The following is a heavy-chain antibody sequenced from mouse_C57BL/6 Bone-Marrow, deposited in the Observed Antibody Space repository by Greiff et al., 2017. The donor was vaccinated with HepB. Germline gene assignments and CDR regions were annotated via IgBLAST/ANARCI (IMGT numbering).Heavy chain of an antibody. V-gene: IGHV1-63*01. J-gene: IGHJ2*01. D-gene: IGHD3-2*02. Sequence: QVQLKQSGAELVRPGPSVKMSCKASGYTFTNYWIGWAKQRPGHGLEWIGDIYPGGGYTNYNEKFKGKATLTADKSSSTAYMQFSSLTSEDSAIYYCARCGGSGCLYYFDYWGQGTTLTVSS. CDR1: GYTFTNYW. CDR3: ARCGGSGCLYYFDY. CDR2: IYPGGGYT.